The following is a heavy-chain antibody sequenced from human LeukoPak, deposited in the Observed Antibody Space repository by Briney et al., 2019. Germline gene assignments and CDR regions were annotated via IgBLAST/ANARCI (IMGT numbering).Heavy chain of an antibody. CDR1: GFTFSSFG. J-gene: IGHJ4*02. CDR3: VKEESIYYFDY. V-gene: IGHV3-30*18. CDR2: ISYHGGDK. D-gene: IGHD3-3*02. Sequence: GGSLRLSRAASGFTFSSFGMHWVRQAPGKGLEWVAIISYHGGDKNYGDSVKGRFAISRDNSKNTLYLQMNSLRAEGTAVYYCVKEESIYYFDYWGQGILVTVSS.